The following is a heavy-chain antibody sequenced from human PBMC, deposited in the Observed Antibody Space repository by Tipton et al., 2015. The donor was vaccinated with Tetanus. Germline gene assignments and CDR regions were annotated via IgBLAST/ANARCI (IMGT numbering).Heavy chain of an antibody. Sequence: GLVKPSQTLSLTCTVSGGSISSGGHYWSWIRQHPGKGLEWNGDIYYSGTTDYNPSLKSRVTISVDTSKNQFSLKLKSVTAADTAVYYCARDQARGARGWNFFDYWGQGTLVPVSS. J-gene: IGHJ4*02. CDR2: IYYSGTT. CDR1: GGSISSGGHY. CDR3: ARDQARGARGWNFFDY. D-gene: IGHD1-26*01. V-gene: IGHV4-31*03.